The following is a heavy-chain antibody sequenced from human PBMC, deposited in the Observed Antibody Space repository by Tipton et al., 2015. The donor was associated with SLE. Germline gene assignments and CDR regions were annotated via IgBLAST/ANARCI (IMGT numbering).Heavy chain of an antibody. CDR1: GFTFDMYW. V-gene: IGHV3-74*01. CDR3: VRDRGGALLDY. J-gene: IGHJ4*02. D-gene: IGHD4-17*01. CDR2: VKSDGSHT. Sequence: SLRLSCTVSGFTFDMYWMHWVRQAPGKGLVWVSRVKSDGSHTTYADSVKGRFTISRDNAMNTLYLQMTSLRAEDTAIYYCVRDRGGALLDYWGQGTPVTVSS.